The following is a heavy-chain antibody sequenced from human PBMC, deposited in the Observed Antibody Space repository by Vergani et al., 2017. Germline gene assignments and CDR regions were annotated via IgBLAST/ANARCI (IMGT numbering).Heavy chain of an antibody. CDR2: IKQDGSEK. CDR1: GSTFSSYW. V-gene: IGHV3-7*01. Sequence: EVQLVESGGGLVQPGGSLRLSCAASGSTFSSYWMSWVRQAPGKGLEWVANIKQDGSEKYYVDSVKGRFTTSRDNAKNSLYLQMNSLRAEDTAVYYCARDRYYYGMDVWGQGTTVTVSS. CDR3: ARDRYYYGMDV. J-gene: IGHJ6*02.